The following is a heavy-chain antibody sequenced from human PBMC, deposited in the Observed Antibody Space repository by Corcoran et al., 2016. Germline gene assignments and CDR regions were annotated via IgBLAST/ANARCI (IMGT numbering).Heavy chain of an antibody. CDR1: GGTFSSYA. Sequence: QVQLVQSGAEVKKPGSSVKVSCKASGGTFSSYAISWVRQAPGQGLEWMGGIIPIFGTANYAQKFQGRVTITADKSTSTAYMERSSLRSEDTAVYYCARDSEFEDGYNSYYYGMDVWGQGTTVTVSS. D-gene: IGHD5-12*01. V-gene: IGHV1-69*06. CDR2: IIPIFGTA. J-gene: IGHJ6*02. CDR3: ARDSEFEDGYNSYYYGMDV.